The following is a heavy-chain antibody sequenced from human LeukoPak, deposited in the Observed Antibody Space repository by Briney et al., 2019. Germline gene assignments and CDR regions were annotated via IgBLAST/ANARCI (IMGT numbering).Heavy chain of an antibody. Sequence: PGGSLRLSCAASGFTFSSYSMNWVRQAPGKGLEWVSYISSSSSSIMYNADSVKGRFTVSRDNAKNSLYLQMNSLRDEDTAVYYCARVGGGYDLDYWGQGTLVTVSS. CDR1: GFTFSSYS. D-gene: IGHD5-12*01. CDR3: ARVGGGYDLDY. CDR2: ISSSSSSIM. V-gene: IGHV3-48*02. J-gene: IGHJ4*02.